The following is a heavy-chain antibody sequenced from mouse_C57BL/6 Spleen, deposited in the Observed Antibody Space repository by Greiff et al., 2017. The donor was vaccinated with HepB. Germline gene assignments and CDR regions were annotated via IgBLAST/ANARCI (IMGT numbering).Heavy chain of an antibody. CDR3: ARRGLYGSSPYWYFDV. J-gene: IGHJ1*03. D-gene: IGHD1-1*01. CDR1: GYTFTSYG. Sequence: QVQLKESGAELARPGASVKLSCKASGYTFTSYGISWVKQRTGQGLEWIGEIYPRSGNTYYNEKFKGKATLTADKSSSTAYMELRSLTSEDSAVYFCARRGLYGSSPYWYFDVWGTGTTVTVSS. CDR2: IYPRSGNT. V-gene: IGHV1-81*01.